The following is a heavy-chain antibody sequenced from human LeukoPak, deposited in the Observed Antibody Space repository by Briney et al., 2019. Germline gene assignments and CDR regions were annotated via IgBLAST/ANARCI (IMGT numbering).Heavy chain of an antibody. V-gene: IGHV4-61*02. CDR3: ARGYDRNGYQSRGFDY. J-gene: IGHJ4*02. CDR1: GGSISSGSFY. CDR2: IYPSGDS. Sequence: MTSETLSLTCTVSGGSISSGSFYWSWIRQTAGKGLEWIGRIYPSGDSQYSPSFRSRATISLDTRHQFSLKLSSVTAADTAVYFCARGYDRNGYQSRGFDYWGQGALVNVSS. D-gene: IGHD3-22*01.